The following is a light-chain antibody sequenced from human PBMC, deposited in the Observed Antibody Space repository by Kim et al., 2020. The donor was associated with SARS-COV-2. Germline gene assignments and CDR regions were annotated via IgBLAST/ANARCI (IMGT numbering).Light chain of an antibody. CDR3: QQYNNWPPIT. CDR2: TAS. Sequence: PGHRATPSSRARQSVDRKAAWYPQKGGQAPRLVIHTASTRATGFPARFSGSGSGTEFNLTISSLQSEDVAVYYCQQYNNWPPITFGQGTRLEIK. V-gene: IGKV3-15*01. CDR1: QSVDRK. J-gene: IGKJ5*01.